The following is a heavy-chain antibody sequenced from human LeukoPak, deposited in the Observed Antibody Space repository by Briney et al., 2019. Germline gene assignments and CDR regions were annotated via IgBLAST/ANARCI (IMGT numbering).Heavy chain of an antibody. Sequence: EASVKVSCKVSGYTLTELSMHWVRQAPGKGLEWMGGFDPEDGETIYAQKFQGRVTMTEDTSTDTAYMELSSLRSEDTAVYYCATAKFCGADCYSYYFHYWAQGTLVTVSS. V-gene: IGHV1-24*01. CDR2: FDPEDGET. J-gene: IGHJ4*02. CDR1: GYTLTELS. D-gene: IGHD2-21*01. CDR3: ATAKFCGADCYSYYFHY.